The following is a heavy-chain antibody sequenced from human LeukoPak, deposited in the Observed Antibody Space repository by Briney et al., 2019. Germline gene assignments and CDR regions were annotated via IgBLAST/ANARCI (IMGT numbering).Heavy chain of an antibody. V-gene: IGHV1-2*02. CDR1: GYTFTSYY. J-gene: IGHJ5*02. CDR2: INPNSGGT. CDR3: ARDNADILTGFDP. Sequence: GASVKVSCKASGYTFTSYYMHWVRQAPGQGLEWMGWINPNSGGTNYAQKFQGRVTMTRDTSISTAYMELSRLRSDDTAVYYCARDNADILTGFDPWGQGTLVTVSS. D-gene: IGHD3-9*01.